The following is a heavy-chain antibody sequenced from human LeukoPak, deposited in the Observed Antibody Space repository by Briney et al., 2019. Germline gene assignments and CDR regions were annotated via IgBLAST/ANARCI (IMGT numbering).Heavy chain of an antibody. CDR2: INPSGGST. J-gene: IGHJ4*02. D-gene: IGHD3-22*01. Sequence: ASVKVSCKASGYTFTSYYMHWVRQAPGQGLEWMGIINPSGGSTSYAQKFQGRVTMTRDTSTSTVYMELSSLRSEDTAVYYCARGPQYYYDSSVYPIDYWGQGTLVTVSS. V-gene: IGHV1-46*01. CDR1: GYTFTSYY. CDR3: ARGPQYYYDSSVYPIDY.